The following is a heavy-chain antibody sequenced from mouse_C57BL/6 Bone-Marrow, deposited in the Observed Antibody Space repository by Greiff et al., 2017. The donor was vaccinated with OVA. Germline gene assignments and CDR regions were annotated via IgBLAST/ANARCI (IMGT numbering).Heavy chain of an antibody. Sequence: VKLQQPGAELVKPGASVKLSCKASGYTFTSYWMHWVKQRPGQGLEWIGMIHPNSGSTNYNEKFKSKATLTVDKSSSTAYMQLSSLTSEDSAVYYCARSTSTGTEDYFDYWGQGTTLTVSS. J-gene: IGHJ2*01. D-gene: IGHD4-1*02. CDR2: IHPNSGST. V-gene: IGHV1-64*01. CDR1: GYTFTSYW. CDR3: ARSTSTGTEDYFDY.